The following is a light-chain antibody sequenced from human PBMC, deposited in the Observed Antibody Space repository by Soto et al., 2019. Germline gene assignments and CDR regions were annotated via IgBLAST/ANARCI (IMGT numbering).Light chain of an antibody. V-gene: IGKV3-15*01. CDR3: QQYNDWPPYT. Sequence: EILMTQSPVTLSVSPGESATLSCRASQSVAYNLAWYQQKPGQAPRLLIYGSSPRATDSPDRFSGSGFGTEFTLTINSLQSEDFAVYYCQQYNDWPPYTLGQGTKLHIK. CDR1: QSVAYN. CDR2: GSS. J-gene: IGKJ2*01.